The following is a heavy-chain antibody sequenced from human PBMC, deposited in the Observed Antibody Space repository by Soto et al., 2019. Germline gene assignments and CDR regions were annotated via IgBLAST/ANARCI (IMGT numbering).Heavy chain of an antibody. CDR1: GYTFSTYE. V-gene: IGHV1-3*01. J-gene: IGHJ6*03. CDR2: INGGNGKS. CDR3: GKGGGATFTHYYYYMDV. Sequence: QVQLVQSGAEVKKPGASVKVSCEASGYTFSTYEMHWVRQAPGQRPEWMGWINGGNGKSKYSETFQGRVTFTRDTSPSTAHLELNSLSSEDTAVYYRGKGGGATFTHYYYYMDVWGTGTTVTVSS. D-gene: IGHD1-26*01.